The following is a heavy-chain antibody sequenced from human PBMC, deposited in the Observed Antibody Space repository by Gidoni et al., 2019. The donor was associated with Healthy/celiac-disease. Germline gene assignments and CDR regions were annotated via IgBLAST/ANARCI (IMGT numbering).Heavy chain of an antibody. V-gene: IGHV3-23*01. J-gene: IGHJ6*02. D-gene: IGHD6-19*01. CDR1: GFTCSSYA. CDR3: AKDSALLEWQWLVSGGMDV. CDR2: IGGCGGST. Sequence: EVQLLESGGGLVQHGGSLRLSCEASGFTCSSYAMSWVRQAPGKGLVLVSAIGGCGGSTYYADSVEGRFTISRDNSKHTLYLQMNILSAEDTAVYYCAKDSALLEWQWLVSGGMDVWGQGTTVTVSS.